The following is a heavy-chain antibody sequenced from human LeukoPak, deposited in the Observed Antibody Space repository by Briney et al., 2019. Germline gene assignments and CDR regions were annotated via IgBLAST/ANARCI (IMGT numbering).Heavy chain of an antibody. Sequence: RASETLSLTCTVSDDSISDYYRGWIRQPPGKGLEWIGYFHNSGTSTYNPSLKSRVTMSVDTSKNQFSLKLSSVTAADTAVYYCARDFSLLVDRITGLGGYWFDPWGQGTLVTVSS. CDR3: ARDFSLLVDRITGLGGYWFDP. CDR2: FHNSGTS. V-gene: IGHV4-59*12. J-gene: IGHJ5*02. D-gene: IGHD1-20*01. CDR1: DDSISDYY.